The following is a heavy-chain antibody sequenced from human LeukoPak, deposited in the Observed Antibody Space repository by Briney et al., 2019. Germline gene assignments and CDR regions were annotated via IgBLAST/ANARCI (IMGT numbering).Heavy chain of an antibody. CDR3: ASDVRYSYGMDV. J-gene: IGHJ6*02. CDR1: GFTFSSYA. V-gene: IGHV3-23*01. CDR2: ISGSGGST. Sequence: GGSLRLSCAASGFTFSSYAMSWVRQAPGKGLEWVSAISGSGGSTYYADSVKGRFTISRDNSKNTLYLQMNSLRAEDTAVYYCASDVRYSYGMDVWGQGTTVTVSS. D-gene: IGHD4-17*01.